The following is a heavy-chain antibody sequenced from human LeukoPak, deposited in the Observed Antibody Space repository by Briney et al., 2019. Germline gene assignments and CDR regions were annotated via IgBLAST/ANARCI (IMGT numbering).Heavy chain of an antibody. CDR3: ARDHPYCSGGSCYSDYFVY. V-gene: IGHV4-4*07. Sequence: SETLSLTCTVSGGSINSCYWSWIRQPAGKGLEWIGRIYTSGSTNYNPSLKSRVTMSVDTSKNQFSLKLSSVTAADTAVYYCARDHPYCSGGSCYSDYFVYWGQGTLVTVSS. J-gene: IGHJ4*02. D-gene: IGHD2-15*01. CDR2: IYTSGST. CDR1: GGSINSCY.